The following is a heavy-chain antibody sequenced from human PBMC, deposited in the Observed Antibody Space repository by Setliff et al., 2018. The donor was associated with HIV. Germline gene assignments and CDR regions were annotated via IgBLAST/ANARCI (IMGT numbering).Heavy chain of an antibody. D-gene: IGHD6-19*01. CDR1: GGSISGYY. CDR2: IHYSGSS. V-gene: IGHV4-59*08. Sequence: PSETLSLTCTVSGGSISGYYWSWVRQPPEKRLELIGFIHYSGSSDYNPSLKSRITISLETSRNQFSLRVTSVTATDTAVYYCTRQSPVAGSGAFDIWGQGTMVTVSS. J-gene: IGHJ3*02. CDR3: TRQSPVAGSGAFDI.